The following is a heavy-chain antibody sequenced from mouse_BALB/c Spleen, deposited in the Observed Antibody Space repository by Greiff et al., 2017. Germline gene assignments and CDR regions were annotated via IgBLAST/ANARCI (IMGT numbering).Heavy chain of an antibody. V-gene: IGHV5-6-5*01. CDR3: ARSYDYLFDY. J-gene: IGHJ2*01. D-gene: IGHD2-4*01. CDR2: ISSGGST. Sequence: EVQLVESGGGLVKPGGSLKLSCAASGFTFSSYAMSWVRQTPEKRLEWVASISSGGSTYYPDSVKGRFTISRDNARNILYLQMSSLRSEDTAMYYCARSYDYLFDYWGQGTTLTVSS. CDR1: GFTFSSYA.